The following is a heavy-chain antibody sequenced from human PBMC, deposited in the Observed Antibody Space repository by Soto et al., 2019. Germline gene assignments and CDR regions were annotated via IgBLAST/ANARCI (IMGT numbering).Heavy chain of an antibody. J-gene: IGHJ4*02. V-gene: IGHV3-15*01. CDR1: GFTFSNAW. Sequence: GGSLRLSCAASGFTFSNAWMSWVRQAPGKGLEWVGRIKSKTDGGTTDYAAPVKGRFTISRDDSKNTLYLQMNSLKTEDTAVYYCTTDSDRASPYCSGGSCYFDYWGQGTLVTVSS. D-gene: IGHD2-15*01. CDR3: TTDSDRASPYCSGGSCYFDY. CDR2: IKSKTDGGTT.